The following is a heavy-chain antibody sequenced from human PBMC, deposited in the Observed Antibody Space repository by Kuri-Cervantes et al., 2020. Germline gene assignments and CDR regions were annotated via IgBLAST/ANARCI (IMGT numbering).Heavy chain of an antibody. V-gene: IGHV1-8*01. Sequence: ASVKVSCKASGYTFTSYDINWVRQATGRGLEWMGWMNPNSGNTGYAQKFQGRVTMTMNTSISTAYMEMSSLRSEDTAVYYCARGGIAAAPFDPWGQGTMVTVSS. CDR3: ARGGIAAAPFDP. CDR1: GYTFTSYD. D-gene: IGHD6-13*01. J-gene: IGHJ5*02. CDR2: MNPNSGNT.